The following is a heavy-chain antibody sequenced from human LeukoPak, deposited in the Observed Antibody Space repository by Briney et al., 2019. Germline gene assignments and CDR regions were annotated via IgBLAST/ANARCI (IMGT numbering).Heavy chain of an antibody. V-gene: IGHV1-2*02. J-gene: IGHJ4*02. Sequence: GASVKVSCKASGYTFTGYYMHWVRQAPGQGLEWMGWINPNSGGTNYAQKFQGRVTMTRDTSISTAYMELSRLRSDDTAVYYCARDYVHYDYVWGSYRLNYWGREPWSPSPQ. CDR1: GYTFTGYY. CDR3: ARDYVHYDYVWGSYRLNY. D-gene: IGHD3-16*02. CDR2: INPNSGGT.